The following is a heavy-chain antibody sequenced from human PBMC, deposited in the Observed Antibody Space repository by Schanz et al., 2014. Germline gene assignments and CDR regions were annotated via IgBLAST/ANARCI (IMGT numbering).Heavy chain of an antibody. J-gene: IGHJ4*02. CDR3: AKDMARGGYNWVFDS. Sequence: EVQLVESGGGLVQSGGSLRLSCAASGFSFRNNWMHWFRQGPGKGLSWVSRIDGEGGDTRYADSVKGRFTVFRDNSKNTLYLQMNSLRAEDTAIYYCAKDMARGGYNWVFDSWGQGTLVTVSS. CDR2: IDGEGGDT. V-gene: IGHV3-74*01. D-gene: IGHD5-12*01. CDR1: GFSFRNNW.